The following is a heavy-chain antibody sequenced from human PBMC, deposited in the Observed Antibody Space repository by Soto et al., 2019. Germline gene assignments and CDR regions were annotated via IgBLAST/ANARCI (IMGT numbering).Heavy chain of an antibody. CDR1: GFTFSSYA. V-gene: IGHV3-30-3*01. J-gene: IGHJ4*02. D-gene: IGHD3-10*01. CDR2: ISYDGGNK. Sequence: QVRLVESGGGVVQPGRSLRLSCAASGFTFSSYAMHWVRQAPGKGLEWVAVISYDGGNKYYADSVKGRFTISRDNSKNTLYLEINSLRAEDPAVYYCARPDYGSGSYPDYWGQGTLVTVSS. CDR3: ARPDYGSGSYPDY.